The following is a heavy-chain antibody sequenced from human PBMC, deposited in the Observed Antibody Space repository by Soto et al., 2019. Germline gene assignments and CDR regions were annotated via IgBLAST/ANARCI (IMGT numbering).Heavy chain of an antibody. D-gene: IGHD6-13*01. V-gene: IGHV4-39*07. CDR3: ARGKRGSSWYRGEEKYYYYGMDV. Sequence: SETLSLTCSVSGYSVSSSDYYWAWIRQPPGKGLEWIGSMLYSGLTYYNPSLKSRVTFSIDTSKRQFSLKVRSVTAADTAVYYCARGKRGSSWYRGEEKYYYYGMDVWGQGTPVTVSS. CDR1: GYSVSSSDYY. CDR2: MLYSGLT. J-gene: IGHJ6*02.